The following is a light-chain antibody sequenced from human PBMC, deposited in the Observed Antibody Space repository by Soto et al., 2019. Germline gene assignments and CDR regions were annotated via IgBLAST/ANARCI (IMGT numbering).Light chain of an antibody. CDR1: QSVSSY. Sequence: EIVLTQSPATLSLSPGEGATLSCRASQSVSSYLAWYQQKPGQAPRLLIYDASNRATGIPARFSGSGSGTDFTLIISSLEPEDFPVYYCQQRSNWPVTFGLRTKLEV. J-gene: IGKJ1*01. CDR3: QQRSNWPVT. CDR2: DAS. V-gene: IGKV3-11*01.